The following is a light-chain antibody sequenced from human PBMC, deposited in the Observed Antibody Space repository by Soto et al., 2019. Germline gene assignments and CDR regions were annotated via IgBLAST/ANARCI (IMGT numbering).Light chain of an antibody. CDR1: QSVSSNY. V-gene: IGKV3D-20*02. Sequence: EIVLTQSPGTLSLSPGERGALSCRASQSVSSNYVAWYQQKPGQAPRLLISGASNRATGTPDRFRGSGSGTDFTLTISRLEPEDFAVYYCQQRSNWPPTFGQGTRLEIK. J-gene: IGKJ5*01. CDR3: QQRSNWPPT. CDR2: GAS.